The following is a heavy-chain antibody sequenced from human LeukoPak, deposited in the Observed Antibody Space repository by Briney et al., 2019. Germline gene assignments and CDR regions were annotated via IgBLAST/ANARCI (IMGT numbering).Heavy chain of an antibody. V-gene: IGHV3-7*01. CDR2: IKEDGSEK. CDR1: GFTFSTYW. J-gene: IGHJ4*02. Sequence: TGGSLRLSCAVSGFTFSTYWMSWVRQAPGKGLEWVGNIKEDGSEKYYVDSMKGRFTISRDNAKNSSYLQMNSLRVEDTAVYYCARDSLETDIDYWGQGTLVTVSS. D-gene: IGHD1-14*01. CDR3: ARDSLETDIDY.